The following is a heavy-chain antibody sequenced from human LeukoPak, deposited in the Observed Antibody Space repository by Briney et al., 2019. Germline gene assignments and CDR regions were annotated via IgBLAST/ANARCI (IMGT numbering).Heavy chain of an antibody. J-gene: IGHJ6*03. CDR1: GYSISSNYY. CDR3: ARANDYGDPLPRYMDV. Sequence: SETLSLTCTVSGYSISSNYYWGWIRQPPGKGLEWIGSIYHSGSTNYNPSLKSRVTISVDKSKNQFSLKLTSVTTADTAVYNCARANDYGDPLPRYMDVWGKGTTVTVSS. CDR2: IYHSGST. D-gene: IGHD4-17*01. V-gene: IGHV4-38-2*02.